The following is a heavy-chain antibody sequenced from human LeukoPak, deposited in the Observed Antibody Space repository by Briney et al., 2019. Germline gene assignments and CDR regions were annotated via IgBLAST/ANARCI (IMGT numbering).Heavy chain of an antibody. CDR3: ARDGLFLRPFDY. CDR2: FDPEDGET. D-gene: IGHD6-6*01. CDR1: GYTLTELS. J-gene: IGHJ4*02. V-gene: IGHV1-24*01. Sequence: ASVKVSCKVSGYTLTELSMHWVRQAPGKGLEWMGGFDPEDGETIYAQKFQGRVTMTTDTSTSTAYMELRSLRSDDTAVCYCARDGLFLRPFDYWGQGTLVTVSS.